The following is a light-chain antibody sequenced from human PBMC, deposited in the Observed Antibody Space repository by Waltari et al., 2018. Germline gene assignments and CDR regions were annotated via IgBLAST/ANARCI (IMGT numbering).Light chain of an antibody. CDR1: SSDVGGSHS. V-gene: IGLV2-8*01. CDR2: EVS. CDR3: SSAAGSNNLV. J-gene: IGLJ2*01. Sequence: QSALTQPPSASGSPGQSVTIPCTGTSSDVGGSHSVPWYQQHPGKAPKLMIYEVSKRPSGVPDRFSGSKSGNTASLTVSGLQAEDEADYYCSSAAGSNNLVFGGGTKLTVL.